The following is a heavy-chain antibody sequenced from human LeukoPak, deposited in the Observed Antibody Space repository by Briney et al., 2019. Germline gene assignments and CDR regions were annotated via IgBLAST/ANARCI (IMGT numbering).Heavy chain of an antibody. J-gene: IGHJ4*02. CDR2: IKQDGSEK. CDR3: ARGQGWLVDY. CDR1: EFTISNYY. V-gene: IGHV3-7*05. D-gene: IGHD6-19*01. Sequence: GGSLRLSCAASEFTISNYYMTWVRQAPGKGLEWVANIKQDGSEKFYVDSVKGRFTISRDNAKNSLFLQMNSLRAEDTAVYYCARGQGWLVDYWGQGTLVTVSS.